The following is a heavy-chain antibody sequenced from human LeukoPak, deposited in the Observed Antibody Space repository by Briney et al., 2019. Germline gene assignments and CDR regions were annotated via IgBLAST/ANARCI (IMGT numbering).Heavy chain of an antibody. V-gene: IGHV1-3*01. D-gene: IGHD3-9*01. Sequence: ASVKVSCKASGYTFTSYAMHWVRQAPGQRLEWMGWINAGNGNTKYSQEFQGRVTMTTDTSTSTAYMELRSLRSDDTAVYYCARDLSLYYYYMDVWGKGTTVTISS. CDR1: GYTFTSYA. J-gene: IGHJ6*03. CDR3: ARDLSLYYYYMDV. CDR2: INAGNGNT.